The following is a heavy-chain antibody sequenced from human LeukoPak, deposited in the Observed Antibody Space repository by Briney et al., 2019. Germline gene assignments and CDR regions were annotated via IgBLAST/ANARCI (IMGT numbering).Heavy chain of an antibody. CDR2: ISESGGTT. CDR3: ASWTDILTGYFDP. V-gene: IGHV3-23*01. J-gene: IGHJ5*02. D-gene: IGHD3-9*01. Sequence: PGGSLRLSCVASGFTFSSYSMNWVRQAPGKGLEWVSSISESGGTTDYADSVKGRFTISRDNSKNTLYLQMNSLRVDDTAIYYCASWTDILTGYFDPWGQGTLVTVSS. CDR1: GFTFSSYS.